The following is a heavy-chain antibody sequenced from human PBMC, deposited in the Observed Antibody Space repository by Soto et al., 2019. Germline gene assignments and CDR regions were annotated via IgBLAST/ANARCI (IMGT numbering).Heavy chain of an antibody. J-gene: IGHJ4*02. V-gene: IGHV3-9*01. Sequence: EVQLVESGGGLVQPGRSLRLSCAASGFTLDDYGMHWVRHAPGKGLEWVSGISWNSGSIDYADSVKGRFTISRDNAKNSLYLQMNSLSAEDSALYYCAKAFCGDDCYRFDYWGQGTLVTVSS. CDR3: AKAFCGDDCYRFDY. CDR2: ISWNSGSI. D-gene: IGHD2-21*01. CDR1: GFTLDDYG.